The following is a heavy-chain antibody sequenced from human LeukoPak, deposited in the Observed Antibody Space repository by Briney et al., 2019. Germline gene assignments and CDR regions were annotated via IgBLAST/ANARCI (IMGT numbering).Heavy chain of an antibody. Sequence: ASVKISCKASGDPFTGYYMHWVRQAPGRGLDWMAWINPINGDTRYSQKFQGRVTVTRDTSISTAYMELNRLTSDDTAIYYCAAPRPSTGIEYWGQGTLVTVSS. J-gene: IGHJ4*02. CDR1: GDPFTGYY. CDR3: AAPRPSTGIEY. D-gene: IGHD1-14*01. CDR2: INPINGDT. V-gene: IGHV1-2*02.